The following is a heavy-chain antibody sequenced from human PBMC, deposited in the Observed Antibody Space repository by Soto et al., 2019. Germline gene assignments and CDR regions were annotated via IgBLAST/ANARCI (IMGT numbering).Heavy chain of an antibody. J-gene: IGHJ3*02. D-gene: IGHD4-17*01. V-gene: IGHV4-30-4*01. CDR3: ATASNGDFDAFDI. CDR2: IYYSGNT. CDR1: GASVSSGDYY. Sequence: PSETLSLTCTVSGASVSSGDYYWNWIRQPPGKGLEWIGYIYYSGNTYYNPSLKSRITISVDTSRNHFSLNLNSVTAADSALYYCATASNGDFDAFDIWGQGTMVTVS.